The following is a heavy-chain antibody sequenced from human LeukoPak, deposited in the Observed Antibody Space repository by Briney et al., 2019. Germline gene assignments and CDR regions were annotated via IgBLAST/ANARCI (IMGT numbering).Heavy chain of an antibody. V-gene: IGHV4-30-4*08. CDR2: IYYSGST. D-gene: IGHD5-12*01. CDR1: GGSISSGDYY. Sequence: SETLSLTCTVSGGSISSGDYYWSWIRQPPGKGLERIGYIYYSGSTYYNPSLKSRVIISVDTSKNQFSLKLSSVTAADTAVYYCARVMATFYYYYMDVWGKGTTVTVSS. CDR3: ARVMATFYYYYMDV. J-gene: IGHJ6*03.